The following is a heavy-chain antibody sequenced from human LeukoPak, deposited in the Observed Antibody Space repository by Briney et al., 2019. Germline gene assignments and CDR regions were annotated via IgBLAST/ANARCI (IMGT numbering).Heavy chain of an antibody. Sequence: SETLSLTCTVSGGSVGSGSYYWSWIRQPAGKGLEWIGHFYTSGSPNYSPSLKSRVTISVVTSENQFSLKLSSVTAADTAVYYCARDEQYQLMILDFWGQGTLITVSS. CDR1: GGSVGSGSYY. CDR3: ARDEQYQLMILDF. D-gene: IGHD1/OR15-1a*01. CDR2: FYTSGSP. V-gene: IGHV4-61*09. J-gene: IGHJ4*02.